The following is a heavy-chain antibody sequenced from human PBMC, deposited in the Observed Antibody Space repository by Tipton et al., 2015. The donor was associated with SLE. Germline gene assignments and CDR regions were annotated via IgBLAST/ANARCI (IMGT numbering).Heavy chain of an antibody. V-gene: IGHV4-39*01. D-gene: IGHD2-2*01. CDR3: AGQGYCSSTSCPLFDY. CDR1: GGSISSSSYY. J-gene: IGHJ4*02. Sequence: LRLSCTVSGGSISSSSYYWGWIRQPPGKGLEWIGSIYYSGSTYYNPSLKSRVTISVDTSKNQFSLKLSSVTAADTAVYYCAGQGYCSSTSCPLFDYWGQGTLVTVSS. CDR2: IYYSGST.